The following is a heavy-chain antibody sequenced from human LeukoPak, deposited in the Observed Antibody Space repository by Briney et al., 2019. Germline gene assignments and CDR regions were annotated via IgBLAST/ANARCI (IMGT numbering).Heavy chain of an antibody. CDR2: IGTAGDT. J-gene: IGHJ4*02. Sequence: GGSLRLSCAASVYTFSSYDIRCVRQIKGKGLEWVSAIGTAGDTYYAGSVKGRFTISREDARNSLYLQMNNRGVGDTAVYYCIRDARERGFASWGQGTLVTVSS. CDR3: IRDARERGFAS. D-gene: IGHD3-3*01. V-gene: IGHV3-13*01. CDR1: VYTFSSYD.